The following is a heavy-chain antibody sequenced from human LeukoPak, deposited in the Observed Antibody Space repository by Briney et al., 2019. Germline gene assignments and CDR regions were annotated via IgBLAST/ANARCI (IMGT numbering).Heavy chain of an antibody. CDR3: ARTPRGSGYSGLITYYFDY. V-gene: IGHV4-30-2*01. J-gene: IGHJ4*02. D-gene: IGHD5-12*01. Sequence: TSETLSLTCAVSGGSISSGGYSWSWIRQPPGEGLEWIGYIYHSGSTYYNPSLKSRVTISVDRSKNQFSLKLSSVTAADTAVYYCARTPRGSGYSGLITYYFDYWGQGTLVTVSS. CDR1: GGSISSGGYS. CDR2: IYHSGST.